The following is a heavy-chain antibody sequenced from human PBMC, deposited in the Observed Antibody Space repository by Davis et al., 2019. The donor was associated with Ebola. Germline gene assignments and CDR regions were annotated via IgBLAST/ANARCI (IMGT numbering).Heavy chain of an antibody. J-gene: IGHJ3*02. Sequence: ASVKVSCKASGYTFTNYYMHWVRQAPGQGLEWMGWISGYNGNTKYAEKFQGRVTVTRDTSTTTVYMDLSSLRSEDTALYYCTTPGGQDSGYDVFEIWGQGTMVTVSS. CDR2: ISGYNGNT. CDR3: TTPGGQDSGYDVFEI. CDR1: GYTFTNYY. D-gene: IGHD5-12*01. V-gene: IGHV1-46*03.